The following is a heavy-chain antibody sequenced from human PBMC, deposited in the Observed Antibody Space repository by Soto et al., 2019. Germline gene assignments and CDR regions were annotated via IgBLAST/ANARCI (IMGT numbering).Heavy chain of an antibody. CDR3: ARDPGIAAARYHFDY. D-gene: IGHD6-13*01. V-gene: IGHV3-7*01. CDR2: IKQDGSEK. J-gene: IGHJ4*02. Sequence: GGSLRLSCAASGFTFSSYWMSWVRQAPGKGLEWVANIKQDGSEKYYVDSVKGRFTISRDNAKNSLYLQMNSLRAEDTAVYYCARDPGIAAARYHFDYWGQGTLVTVSS. CDR1: GFTFSSYW.